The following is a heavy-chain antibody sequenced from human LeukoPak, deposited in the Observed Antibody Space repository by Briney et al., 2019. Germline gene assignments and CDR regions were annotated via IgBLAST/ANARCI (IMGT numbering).Heavy chain of an antibody. J-gene: IGHJ4*02. CDR3: ARWSYVSGTWFLDS. CDR1: GFTFNSYW. V-gene: IGHV3-7*05. D-gene: IGHD3-10*01. CDR2: MNEDGSTI. Sequence: GETLRLSCEASGFTFNSYWMSWVREAPGKGREWVADMNEDGSTIYYVNSVKGRFTISRDNAKNSLSLQLNTLRAEDRAVYYCARWSYVSGTWFLDSWGQGALVTVSS.